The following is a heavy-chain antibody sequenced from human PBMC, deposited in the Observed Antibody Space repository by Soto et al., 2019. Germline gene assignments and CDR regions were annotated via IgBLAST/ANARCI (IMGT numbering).Heavy chain of an antibody. CDR3: ARGITIFGVVIKDGMDV. CDR2: IIPIFGTA. V-gene: IGHV1-69*13. D-gene: IGHD3-3*01. J-gene: IGHJ6*02. CDR1: GVTFSRYA. Sequence: SVKVSCKASGVTFSRYAISWVRQAPGQGLEWMGGIIPIFGTATYAQKFQGRVTITADESTSTAYMELSSLRSEDTAVYYCARGITIFGVVIKDGMDVWGQGTTVTVSS.